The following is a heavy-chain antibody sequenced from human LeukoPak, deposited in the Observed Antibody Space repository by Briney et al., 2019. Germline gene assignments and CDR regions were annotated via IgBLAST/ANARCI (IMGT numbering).Heavy chain of an antibody. CDR1: GGSISSYY. V-gene: IGHV4-59*01. CDR2: IYCSGST. CDR3: ARGSIYGDAPC. Sequence: SETLSLTCTVSGGSISSYYWSWIRQPPGKGLEWIGYIYCSGSTNCNPSLKSRVTISVDTSKNQFSLKLSSVTAADTAVYYCARGSIYGDAPCWGEGTLVTVSS. J-gene: IGHJ4*02. D-gene: IGHD4-17*01.